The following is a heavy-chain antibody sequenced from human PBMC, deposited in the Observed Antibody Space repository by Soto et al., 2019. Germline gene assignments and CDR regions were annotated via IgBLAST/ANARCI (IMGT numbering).Heavy chain of an antibody. V-gene: IGHV4-59*01. CDR2: IYYSGST. CDR1: GGSISSYY. Sequence: QVQLQESGPGLVKPSETLSLTCTVSGGSISSYYWSWIRQPPGKGLEWIGYIYYSGSTNYNPSLKSRVTISVDTSKNQFSLKLSSVTAADTAVYYCARAYYDFWSGYYTGYYFDYWGQGTLVTVSS. J-gene: IGHJ4*02. D-gene: IGHD3-3*01. CDR3: ARAYYDFWSGYYTGYYFDY.